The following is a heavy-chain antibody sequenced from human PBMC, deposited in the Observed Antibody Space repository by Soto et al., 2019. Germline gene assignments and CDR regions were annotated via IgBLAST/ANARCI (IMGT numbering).Heavy chain of an antibody. Sequence: PSETLSLTCSVSVGSITSDYWSLIRQPPGKGLEWIGYISYSGSTNYNPSLRSRVTMSVDTSQNLFSLRVRSLSAADTAVYYCARGAGDYATPLEYWGQGTMLTVSS. J-gene: IGHJ4*02. CDR1: VGSITSDY. CDR2: ISYSGST. D-gene: IGHD2-2*01. V-gene: IGHV4-59*01. CDR3: ARGAGDYATPLEY.